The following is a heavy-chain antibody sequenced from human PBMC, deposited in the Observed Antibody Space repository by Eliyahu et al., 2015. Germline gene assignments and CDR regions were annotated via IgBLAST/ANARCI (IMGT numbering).Heavy chain of an antibody. J-gene: IGHJ6*02. Sequence: QVQLQESGPGLVKPSETLSLTCTVXGXXISXXYXSWIRQPAGKGLEWIGRIYTSGSTNYNPSLKSRVTMSVDTSKNQFSLKLSSVTAADTAVYYCAGGMTTMTTWDYYGMDVWGQGTTVTVSS. V-gene: IGHV4-4*07. CDR3: AGGMTTMTTWDYYGMDV. CDR1: GXXISXXY. D-gene: IGHD4-17*01. CDR2: IYTSGST.